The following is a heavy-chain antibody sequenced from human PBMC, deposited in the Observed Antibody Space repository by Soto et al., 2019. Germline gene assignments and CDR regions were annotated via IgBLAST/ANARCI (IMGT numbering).Heavy chain of an antibody. V-gene: IGHV3-30*18. D-gene: IGHD3-9*01. J-gene: IGHJ4*02. Sequence: QVQLVESGGGVVQPGRSLRLSCAASGFTFSSYGMHWVRQAPGKGLEWVAVISYDGSNKYYADSVKGRFTISRDNSKNTLYLQMNSLRAEDTAVYYCAKGVWVDFAWLLWIDYWGQGTLVTVSS. CDR1: GFTFSSYG. CDR3: AKGVWVDFAWLLWIDY. CDR2: ISYDGSNK.